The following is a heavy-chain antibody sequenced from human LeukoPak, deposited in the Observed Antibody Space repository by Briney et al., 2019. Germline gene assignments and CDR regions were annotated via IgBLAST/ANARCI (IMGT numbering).Heavy chain of an antibody. CDR1: GFTFSSYG. Sequence: GGSLRLSCAGSGFTFSSYGMHWVRQDPGKGLEWVAVIWYDGSNKYHADSVKGRFTISRDNSKNTVYLQMNSLRAEDTAVYYCARWGSSSVDYWGQGTLVTVSS. J-gene: IGHJ4*02. D-gene: IGHD6-6*01. V-gene: IGHV3-33*01. CDR3: ARWGSSSVDY. CDR2: IWYDGSNK.